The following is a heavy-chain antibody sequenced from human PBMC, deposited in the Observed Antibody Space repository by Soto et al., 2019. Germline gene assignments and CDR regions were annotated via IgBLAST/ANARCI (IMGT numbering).Heavy chain of an antibody. J-gene: IGHJ5*02. CDR2: IYYSGST. CDR1: GGSISSYY. Sequence: SETLSLTCTVSGGSISSYYWSWIRQPPGKGLEWIGYIYYSGSTNYNPSLKSRVTISVDTSKNQFSLKLSSVTAADTAVYYCARGSRDRYCSSTSCYSVGVWFDPWGQGTLVTVSS. D-gene: IGHD2-2*01. V-gene: IGHV4-59*01. CDR3: ARGSRDRYCSSTSCYSVGVWFDP.